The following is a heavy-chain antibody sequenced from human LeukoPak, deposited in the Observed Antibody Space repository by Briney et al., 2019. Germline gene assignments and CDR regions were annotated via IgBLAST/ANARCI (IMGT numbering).Heavy chain of an antibody. CDR2: IIPIFGTA. D-gene: IGHD5-18*01. V-gene: IGHV1-69*13. CDR1: GGTFSSYA. J-gene: IGHJ4*02. Sequence: SVKVSCKASGGTFSSYAISWVRQAPGQGLEWMGGIIPIFGTANYAQKFQGRVTITADESTSTAYMELSSLRPEDTAVYYCARDVNAYSYGPNGFDYWGQGTLVTVSS. CDR3: ARDVNAYSYGPNGFDY.